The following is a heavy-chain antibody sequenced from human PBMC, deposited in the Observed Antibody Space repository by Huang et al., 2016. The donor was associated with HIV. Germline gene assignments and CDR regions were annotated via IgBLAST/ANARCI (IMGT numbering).Heavy chain of an antibody. CDR2: INSDGSST. D-gene: IGHD3-22*01. V-gene: IGHV3-74*01. CDR3: ARDPRIQSWLNFFDY. Sequence: EVQLVESGGGLVQPGGSLRLSCAASGFSISSYWMHWVRQAPGKGLGWVSGINSDGSSTSYADSVKCRFTISRDNAKNTLYLQMNSLRAEDTAVYYCARDPRIQSWLNFFDYWGQGTLVSVSS. J-gene: IGHJ4*02. CDR1: GFSISSYW.